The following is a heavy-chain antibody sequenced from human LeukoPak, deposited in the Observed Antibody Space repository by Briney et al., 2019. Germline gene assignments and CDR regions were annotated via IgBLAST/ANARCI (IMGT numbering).Heavy chain of an antibody. CDR2: IIPIFGTA. Sequence: SVKVSCKASGGTFSSYAISWVRQAPGQGLEWMGGIIPIFGTANYAQKFQGRVTITTDESTSTAYMELSSLRSEDTAVYYCARGGVVPAARDPYYYYYYMDVWGKGTTVTVSS. CDR1: GGTFSSYA. V-gene: IGHV1-69*05. D-gene: IGHD2-2*01. CDR3: ARGGVVPAARDPYYYYYYMDV. J-gene: IGHJ6*03.